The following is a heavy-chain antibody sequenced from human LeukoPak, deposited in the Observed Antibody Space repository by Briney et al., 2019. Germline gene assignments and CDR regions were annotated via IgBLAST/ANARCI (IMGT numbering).Heavy chain of an antibody. V-gene: IGHV3-30*03. CDR2: ISYDGSNK. CDR3: ARHDYGGNSGDY. Sequence: GGSLRLSCAASGFTFSSYGMHWVRQAPGKGLEWVAVISYDGSNKYYADSVKGRFTISRDNSKNTLYLQMNSLRAEDTAVYYCARHDYGGNSGDYWGQGTLVTVSS. D-gene: IGHD4-23*01. CDR1: GFTFSSYG. J-gene: IGHJ4*02.